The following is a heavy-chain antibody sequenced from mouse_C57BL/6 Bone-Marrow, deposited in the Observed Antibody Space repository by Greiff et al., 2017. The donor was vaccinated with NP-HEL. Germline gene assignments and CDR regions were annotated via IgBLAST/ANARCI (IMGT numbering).Heavy chain of an antibody. CDR2: IYPGSSST. CDR1: GYTFTSYW. Sequence: QVQLQQPGAELVKPGASVKMSCKASGYTFTSYWITWVKQRPGQGLEWIGDIYPGSSSTNYNEKFKSKATLTVDTSSSTAYMQLSSLTSEDSAVYYCARFGLLGSSPGWFAYWGQGTLVTVSA. J-gene: IGHJ3*01. CDR3: ARFGLLGSSPGWFAY. D-gene: IGHD1-1*01. V-gene: IGHV1-55*01.